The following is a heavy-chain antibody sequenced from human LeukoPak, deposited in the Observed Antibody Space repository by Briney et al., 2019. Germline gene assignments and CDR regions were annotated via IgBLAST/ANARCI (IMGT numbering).Heavy chain of an antibody. CDR2: INPNSGGT. CDR3: ARDGVVPAAIPGDNWFDP. CDR1: GYTFTGYY. Sequence: ASVKVSCKASGYTFTGYYMHWVRQAPGQGLEWMGWINPNSGGTNYAQKFQGRVTMTGDTSISTAYMELSRLRSDDTAVYYCARDGVVPAAIPGDNWFDPWGQGTLVTVSS. V-gene: IGHV1-2*02. J-gene: IGHJ5*02. D-gene: IGHD2-2*02.